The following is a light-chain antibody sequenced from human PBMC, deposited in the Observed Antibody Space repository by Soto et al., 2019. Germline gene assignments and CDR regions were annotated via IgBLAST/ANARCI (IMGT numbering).Light chain of an antibody. CDR1: QSVSSSF. Sequence: EIVLTQSPGTLSLSPXXXXXLSCRASQSVSSSFLAWYQQKPGQAPRLLIYGASNRATGIPDRFSGSGSGTDFTLTISRLEPEDFAVYYCQQYGDSPLTFGGGTKVEIK. CDR3: QQYGDSPLT. J-gene: IGKJ4*01. V-gene: IGKV3-20*01. CDR2: GAS.